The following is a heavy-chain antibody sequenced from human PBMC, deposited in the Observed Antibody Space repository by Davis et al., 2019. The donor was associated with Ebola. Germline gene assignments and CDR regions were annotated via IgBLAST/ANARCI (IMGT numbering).Heavy chain of an antibody. D-gene: IGHD2-15*01. CDR3: ANGGYCSPDCRFDP. Sequence: GESLKISCKASGYNFRDYWIGWVRQMAGKGLEWMGIIYPGDSDTRYSPSFQGQVTISADKSISTAYLQWSSLKASDTAMYYCANGGYCSPDCRFDPWGQGTLVTVSS. V-gene: IGHV5-51*01. CDR2: IYPGDSDT. J-gene: IGHJ5*02. CDR1: GYNFRDYW.